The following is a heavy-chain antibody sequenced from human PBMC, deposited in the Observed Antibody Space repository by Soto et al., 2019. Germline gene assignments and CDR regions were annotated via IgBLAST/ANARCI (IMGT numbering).Heavy chain of an antibody. D-gene: IGHD3-16*02. CDR2: MNPNSGNT. CDR3: ARSIMITFGGVIAYDAFDI. Sequence: ASVKVSCKASGYTFTSYDINWVRQATGQGLEWMGWMNPNSGNTGYAQKFQGRVTMTRNTSISTVYMELSSLRSEDTAVYYCARSIMITFGGVIAYDAFDIWGQGTMVTVSS. J-gene: IGHJ3*02. V-gene: IGHV1-8*01. CDR1: GYTFTSYD.